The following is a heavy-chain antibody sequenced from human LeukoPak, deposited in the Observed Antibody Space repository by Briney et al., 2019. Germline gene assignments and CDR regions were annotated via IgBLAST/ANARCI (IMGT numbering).Heavy chain of an antibody. V-gene: IGHV4-61*01. CDR1: GGSVSSGSYY. CDR3: ASSSNWSRIEI. CDR2: IYYSGST. Sequence: PSETLSLTCTVSGGSVSSGSYYWSWIRQPPGKGLEWIGDIYYSGSTKYDPSLKSRVTISVDTSKNQFSLKLNSVTAADTAVYYCASSSNWSRIEIWSQGTMVTVSS. D-gene: IGHD1-20*01. J-gene: IGHJ3*02.